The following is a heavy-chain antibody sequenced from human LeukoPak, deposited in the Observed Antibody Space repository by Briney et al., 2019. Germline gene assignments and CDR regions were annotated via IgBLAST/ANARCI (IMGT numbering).Heavy chain of an antibody. CDR3: AKDLHISSWYSHFQH. Sequence: GGSLRLSCAASGFTFSSYAMSWVRQAPGKGVEGVSAISGSGGRTYYADSVKGRFTISRDNSKNTLYLQMNSLRAEDTAVYYCAKDLHISSWYSHFQHWGQGTLVTVSS. CDR1: GFTFSSYA. CDR2: ISGSGGRT. J-gene: IGHJ1*01. D-gene: IGHD6-13*01. V-gene: IGHV3-23*01.